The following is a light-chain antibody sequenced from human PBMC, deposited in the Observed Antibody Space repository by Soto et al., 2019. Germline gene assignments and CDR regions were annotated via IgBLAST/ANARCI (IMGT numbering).Light chain of an antibody. V-gene: IGKV3-20*01. Sequence: EFVLTQSPGTLSLSPGERATLSCRASQSISSSYFAWYQQKPGQAPRLLVYGVSSRATDVPDRFSGSGSGTDFTLTISRLEPEDFAVYYCQQYTDSRTFGQGTKVDI. J-gene: IGKJ1*01. CDR3: QQYTDSRT. CDR1: QSISSSY. CDR2: GVS.